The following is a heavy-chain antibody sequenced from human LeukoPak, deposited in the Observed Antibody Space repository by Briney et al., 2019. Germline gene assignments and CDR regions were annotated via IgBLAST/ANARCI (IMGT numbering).Heavy chain of an antibody. V-gene: IGHV3-74*01. CDR2: INSDGSNT. CDR3: ARGRGPYGWFDP. J-gene: IGHJ5*02. CDR1: GFTSSSYW. D-gene: IGHD3-10*01. Sequence: GGSLRLSCAASGFTSSSYWMHWVRQAPGKGLVWVSRINSDGSNTNYADSVKGRSTISRDNAKNTVYLQMNSLRAEDTAVYYCARGRGPYGWFDPWGQGTLVSVSS.